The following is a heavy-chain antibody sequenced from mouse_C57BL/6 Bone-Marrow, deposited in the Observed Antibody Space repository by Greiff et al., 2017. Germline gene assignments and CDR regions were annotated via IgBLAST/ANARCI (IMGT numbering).Heavy chain of an antibody. D-gene: IGHD2-5*01. J-gene: IGHJ3*01. CDR3: AKAYYSNYPLAY. V-gene: IGHV1-22*01. Sequence: EVQLQQSGPELVKPGASVKMSCKASGYTFTDYNMHWVKQSHGKSLEWIGYINPNNGGTSYNQKFKGKATLTVNKSSSTAYMELRSLTSEDSAVXYCAKAYYSNYPLAYWGQGTLVTVSA. CDR2: INPNNGGT. CDR1: GYTFTDYN.